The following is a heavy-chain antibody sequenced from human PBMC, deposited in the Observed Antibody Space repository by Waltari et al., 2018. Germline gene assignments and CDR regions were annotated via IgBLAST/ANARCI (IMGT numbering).Heavy chain of an antibody. Sequence: QVQLQESGPGLVKPSQTLSLTCTVSGGSISSGSYYWSWIRQPAGKGLEWIGYIYTSGATNYHPSLKGRVTIAVDTSKNQFSLKVSSVTAADTAVYYCARLEMATIGACYFDYWGQGTLVTVSS. J-gene: IGHJ4*02. V-gene: IGHV4-61*09. D-gene: IGHD5-12*01. CDR3: ARLEMATIGACYFDY. CDR1: GGSISSGSYY. CDR2: IYTSGAT.